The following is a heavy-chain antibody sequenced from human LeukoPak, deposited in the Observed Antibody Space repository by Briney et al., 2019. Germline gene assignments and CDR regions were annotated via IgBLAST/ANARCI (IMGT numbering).Heavy chain of an antibody. D-gene: IGHD3-22*01. J-gene: IGHJ3*02. V-gene: IGHV4-59*08. CDR2: IYYSGST. CDR1: GGSLSSHY. CDR3: ARLSYYYDSSESDI. Sequence: PSETLSLTCTVSGGSLSSHYCSWIRQPPGKGLEWIGYIYYSGSTKYNPSLNNRVTISVDTSKNQVSLNLTSVTAADTAVYYCARLSYYYDSSESDIWGRGTTVTVSS.